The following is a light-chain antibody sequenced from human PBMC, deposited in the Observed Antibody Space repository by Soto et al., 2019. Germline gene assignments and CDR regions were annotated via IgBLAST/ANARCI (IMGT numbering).Light chain of an antibody. V-gene: IGKV1-5*03. CDR3: QHYNSYSEA. CDR1: QTISSW. J-gene: IGKJ1*01. CDR2: KAS. Sequence: DIQMTQSPSTLSGSVGDRVTITCRASQTISSWLAWYQQKPGKAPKLLIYKASTLKSGVPSRFSGSGSRTDSTLTISSLQSDDFATYYCQHYNSYSEAFGQGTKVDIK.